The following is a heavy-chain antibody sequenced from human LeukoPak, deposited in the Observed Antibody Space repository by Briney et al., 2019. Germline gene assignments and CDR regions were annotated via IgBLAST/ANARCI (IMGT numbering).Heavy chain of an antibody. CDR1: GGSISSGSYY. CDR3: ARRYSSGWSFDY. V-gene: IGHV4-61*02. CDR2: IYTSGST. J-gene: IGHJ4*02. D-gene: IGHD6-19*01. Sequence: PSETLSLTCTVSGGSISSGSYYWSWIRQPAGKGLEWIGRIYTSGSTNYNPSLKSRVTISVDTSKNQFSLKLSSVTAADTAVYYCARRYSSGWSFDYWGQGTLVTVSS.